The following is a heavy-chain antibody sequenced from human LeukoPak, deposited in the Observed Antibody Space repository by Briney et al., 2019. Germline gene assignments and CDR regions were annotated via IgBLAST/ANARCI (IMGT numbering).Heavy chain of an antibody. CDR3: ARLADRPTPGLQSAYWFDP. CDR1: GGSISSYY. CDR2: IYTSGST. V-gene: IGHV4-4*09. Sequence: SETLSLTCTVSGGSISSYYWSWIRQPPGKGLEWIGYIYTSGSTNYNPSLKSRVTISVDTSKNQFSLKLSSVTAADTAVYYCARLADRPTPGLQSAYWFDPWGQGTLVTVSS. J-gene: IGHJ5*02. D-gene: IGHD2-2*01.